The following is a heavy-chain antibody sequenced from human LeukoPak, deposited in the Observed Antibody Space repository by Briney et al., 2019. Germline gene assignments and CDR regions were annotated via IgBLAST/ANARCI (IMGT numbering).Heavy chain of an antibody. D-gene: IGHD6-13*01. CDR1: GFTLSGYW. CDR3: ARLGSSWDFFDF. V-gene: IGHV3-7*01. CDR2: IKQDAGEI. Sequence: PGGSLRLSCAASGFTLSGYWMSWVRQSPGKGLEWVANIKQDAGEIRYVYSEKGRFTISRDNAKNSVYLQINSLRAEDRGVYYCARLGSSWDFFDFWSQGTLVTVS. J-gene: IGHJ4*02.